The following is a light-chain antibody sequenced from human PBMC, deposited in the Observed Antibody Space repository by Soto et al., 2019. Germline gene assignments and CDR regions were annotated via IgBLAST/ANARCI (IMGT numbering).Light chain of an antibody. J-gene: IGKJ5*01. CDR3: QQLYTLPFT. CDR2: EAS. CDR1: QSISGY. Sequence: DIQMTQSPSSLSASVGDRVTITCQASQSISGYLNWYQQKPGKAPKLLIYEASTLQSGVPSRFSGSGSGTEFTLTISGLLPEDFAAYHCQQLYTLPFTFGQGTRLEIK. V-gene: IGKV1-9*01.